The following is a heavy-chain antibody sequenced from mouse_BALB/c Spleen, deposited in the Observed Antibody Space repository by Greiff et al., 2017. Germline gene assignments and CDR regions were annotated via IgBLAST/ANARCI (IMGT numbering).Heavy chain of an antibody. J-gene: IGHJ4*01. Sequence: VQLKQSGPELVKPGASVKISCKTSGYTFTEYTMHWVKQSHGKSLEWIGGINPNNGGTSYNQKFKGKATLTVDKSSSTAYMELRSLTSEDSAVYYCARAPTMITTGYAMDYWGQGTSVTVSS. CDR1: GYTFTEYT. CDR2: INPNNGGT. CDR3: ARAPTMITTGYAMDY. V-gene: IGHV1-26*01. D-gene: IGHD2-4*01.